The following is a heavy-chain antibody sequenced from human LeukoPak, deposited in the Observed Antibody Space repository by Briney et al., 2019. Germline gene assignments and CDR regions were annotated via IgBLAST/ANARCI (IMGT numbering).Heavy chain of an antibody. CDR3: ARDLWGAGGTNY. Sequence: SETLSLTCTVSGASISPYYWSWIRQPPGKGLEWIGYTYYGEGTNYNPSLASRDTISADKSKNQFSLKMRSVTAADTAVYYCARDLWGAGGTNYWGQGILVVVSS. V-gene: IGHV4-59*01. J-gene: IGHJ4*02. CDR2: TYYGEGT. D-gene: IGHD7-27*01. CDR1: GASISPYY.